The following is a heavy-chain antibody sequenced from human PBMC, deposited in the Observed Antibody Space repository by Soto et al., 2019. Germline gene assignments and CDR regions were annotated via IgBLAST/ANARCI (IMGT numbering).Heavy chain of an antibody. J-gene: IGHJ6*02. CDR2: IYYSGST. CDR3: ARDRLMATAGTARHYFGLDV. D-gene: IGHD2-8*01. Sequence: SETLSLTCTVSGGSIRSGGYYWSWVRQSPRRGLEWIGNIYYSGSTYYNPSLKSRLTISVDTSKNQFSLNLSYVTASDTAVYYCARDRLMATAGTARHYFGLDVWGQRTTVVFSS. CDR1: GGSIRSGGYY. V-gene: IGHV4-31*03.